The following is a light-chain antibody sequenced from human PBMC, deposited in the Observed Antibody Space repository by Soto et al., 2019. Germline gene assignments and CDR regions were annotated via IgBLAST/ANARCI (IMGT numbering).Light chain of an antibody. J-gene: IGKJ4*01. CDR2: WAS. CDR3: QQYYTTPLT. Sequence: DIVMTYSPDSLAVSLGERATINCKSSQSVLYSSNHQNYLAWYQQKPGQPPQLLIYWASTRESGVPDRFSGSGSGTDFTLTISSLQAEDVAVYYCQQYYTTPLTFGGGTKVDIK. CDR1: QSVLYSSNHQNY. V-gene: IGKV4-1*01.